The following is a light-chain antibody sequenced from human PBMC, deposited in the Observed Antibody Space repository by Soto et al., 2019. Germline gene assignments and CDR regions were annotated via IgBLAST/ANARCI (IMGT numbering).Light chain of an antibody. Sequence: EIVLTQSPDTLSLSPGERATLSCRASQSVSGYLGWYQQKPGQAPRLLIYDASNRAYGVPARFRGSGSGTNFTLTIASLEPEDFAVYYCQQYGSSPWTFGQGTKVEIK. CDR1: QSVSGY. CDR3: QQYGSSPWT. V-gene: IGKV3-11*01. CDR2: DAS. J-gene: IGKJ1*01.